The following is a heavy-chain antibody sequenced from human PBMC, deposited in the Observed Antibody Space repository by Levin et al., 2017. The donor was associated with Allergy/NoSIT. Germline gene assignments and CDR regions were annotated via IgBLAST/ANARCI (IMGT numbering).Heavy chain of an antibody. Sequence: LSLPCAASGFTFSSYAMSWVRQAPGKGLEWVSGISGSGNTYYADSVKGRFTISRDNSKNTLYLQMSSLRAEDTAIYYCAKRGGAVVAGTYYFDYWGQGTLVTVSS. CDR1: GFTFSSYA. CDR3: AKRGGAVVAGTYYFDY. CDR2: ISGSGNT. V-gene: IGHV3-23*01. J-gene: IGHJ4*02. D-gene: IGHD6-19*01.